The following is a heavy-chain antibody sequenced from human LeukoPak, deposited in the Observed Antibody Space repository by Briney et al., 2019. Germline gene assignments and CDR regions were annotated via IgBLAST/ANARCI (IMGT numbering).Heavy chain of an antibody. D-gene: IGHD3-22*01. CDR1: GGSISSSSYY. Sequence: SETLSLTCTVSGGSISSSSYYWGWIRQPPGKGLEWIGSIYYSGSTNYNPSLKSRVTISVDTSRNQFSLKLSSVTAAETAVYYCARHFYYDSSGLFGNWGQGTLVTVSS. J-gene: IGHJ4*02. V-gene: IGHV4-39*01. CDR3: ARHFYYDSSGLFGN. CDR2: IYYSGST.